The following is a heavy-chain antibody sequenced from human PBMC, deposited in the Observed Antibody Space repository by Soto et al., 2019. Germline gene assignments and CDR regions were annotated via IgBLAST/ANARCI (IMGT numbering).Heavy chain of an antibody. D-gene: IGHD2-2*02. Sequence: QVQLVQSGAEVKKPGSSVKVSCKAPGGTLSSYAINWVRQAPGQELEWMGGIIPIFGSANYAPKFQGRVTISADESTSTAYMEVSSLRSEDTAVYYCAGTREIPYYHGMDVWGQGTTVTVSS. CDR2: IIPIFGSA. V-gene: IGHV1-69*01. J-gene: IGHJ6*02. CDR1: GGTLSSYA. CDR3: AGTREIPYYHGMDV.